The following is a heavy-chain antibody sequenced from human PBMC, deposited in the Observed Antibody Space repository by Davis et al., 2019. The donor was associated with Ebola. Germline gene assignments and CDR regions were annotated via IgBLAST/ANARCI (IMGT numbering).Heavy chain of an antibody. V-gene: IGHV1-46*01. CDR1: AYTFTSYY. Sequence: AASVTVSCKASAYTFTSYYMHCVRQAPGQGLAWMGIINPSGGSTSYAQKFQGRVTMTRDTSTSTVYMELSSLRSEDTAVYSCARDSRKWSLDYWGQGSLVTVSS. CDR2: INPSGGST. J-gene: IGHJ4*02. D-gene: IGHD2-15*01. CDR3: ARDSRKWSLDY.